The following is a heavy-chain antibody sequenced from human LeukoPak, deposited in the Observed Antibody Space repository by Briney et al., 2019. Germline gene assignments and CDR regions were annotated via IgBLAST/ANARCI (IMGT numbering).Heavy chain of an antibody. D-gene: IGHD6-13*01. Sequence: GGSLRLSCAASGFIFSDYYMTWIRQAPGKGLGWISYISGDSSNTIYADSVRGRFTVSRDNAKNSLYLQMNSLRAEDTAIYYCARLHSIAAAGTYDYWGQGTLVTVSS. CDR3: ARLHSIAAAGTYDY. V-gene: IGHV3-11*06. J-gene: IGHJ4*02. CDR2: ISGDSSNT. CDR1: GFIFSDYY.